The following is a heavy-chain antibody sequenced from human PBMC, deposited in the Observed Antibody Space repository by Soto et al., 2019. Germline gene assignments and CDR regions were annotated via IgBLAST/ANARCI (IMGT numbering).Heavy chain of an antibody. CDR2: ISNDGSS. Sequence: EVHLVESGGGLVQPGGSLRLSCVASGFTFSSYWMHWVRQAPGKGLVWVSSISNDGSSIYADPVKGRFTISRDNAKNTLYLQMNSLGAEDTAVYYCARLPNKSPQNWGQGTLVIVS. CDR3: ARLPNKSPQN. J-gene: IGHJ1*01. V-gene: IGHV3-74*01. CDR1: GFTFSSYW.